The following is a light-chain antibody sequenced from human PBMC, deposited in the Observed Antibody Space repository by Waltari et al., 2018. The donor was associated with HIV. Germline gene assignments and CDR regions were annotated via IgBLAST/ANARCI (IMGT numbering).Light chain of an antibody. CDR2: GNT. V-gene: IGLV1-40*01. CDR3: QSYDNTLGGVV. CDR1: NSTVGAGFD. J-gene: IGLJ2*01. Sequence: QSVLIQPPSVSGAPGHNVTIACAGTNSTVGAGFDVNRYQQFPGVSPKLVIYGNTNRPSGVTDRFSGFKSDTSASLAITGLRAEDEADYHCQSYDNTLGGVVFGGGTKLTVL.